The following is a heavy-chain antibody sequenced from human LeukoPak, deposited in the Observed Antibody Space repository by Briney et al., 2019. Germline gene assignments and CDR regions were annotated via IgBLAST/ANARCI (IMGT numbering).Heavy chain of an antibody. CDR2: IRSIAYGVTT. J-gene: IGHJ6*04. D-gene: IGHD3-10*01. CDR1: GFTFSDYY. CDR3: SRADYYGSGSPISLDV. Sequence: GGSLRLSXAASGFTFSDYYMSWVRQAPGKGLEWVGFIRSIAYGVTTEYAASVKGRFTISRDDSKSIAYLQMNSLKTEDTAVYYCSRADYYGSGSPISLDVWGKGTTVTVSS. V-gene: IGHV3-49*04.